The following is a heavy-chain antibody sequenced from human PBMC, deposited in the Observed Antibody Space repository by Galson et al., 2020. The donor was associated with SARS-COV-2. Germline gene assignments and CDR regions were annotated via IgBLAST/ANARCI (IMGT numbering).Heavy chain of an antibody. J-gene: IGHJ6*02. CDR3: ARDRMWRYCGLGGDYYSKGMEV. CDR2: ISAYNGNT. Sequence: ASVKVSCKASAYTFTSYGISWVRQAPGQGLEWMGWISAYNGNTNYAQKLQGRVTMTTDTSTSTAYMELRSLRSDDTAVYYCARDRMWRYCGLGGDYYSKGMEVWGEGTTVIVS. V-gene: IGHV1-18*01. D-gene: IGHD2-21*01. CDR1: AYTFTSYG.